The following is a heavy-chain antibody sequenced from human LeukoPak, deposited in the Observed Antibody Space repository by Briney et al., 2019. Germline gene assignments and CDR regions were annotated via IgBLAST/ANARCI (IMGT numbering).Heavy chain of an antibody. CDR1: GYTFTGYY. Sequence: GASVKVSCKASGYTFTGYYIHWVRQAPGHGLEWMGRINPNSGVTNSAQNFLGRVTMTRDTSISTAYMELNRLTSDDTAMYYCARWDGRRDGYNLGYWGQGTLVTVSS. D-gene: IGHD5-24*01. CDR2: INPNSGVT. CDR3: ARWDGRRDGYNLGY. J-gene: IGHJ4*02. V-gene: IGHV1-2*06.